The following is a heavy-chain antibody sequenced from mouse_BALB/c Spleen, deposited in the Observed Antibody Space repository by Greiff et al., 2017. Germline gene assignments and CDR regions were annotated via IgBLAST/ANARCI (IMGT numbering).Heavy chain of an antibody. Sequence: QVQLKQPGAELVRPGASVKLSCKASGYTFTSYWINWVKQRPGQGLEWIGNIYPSDSYTNYNQKFKDKATLTVDKSSSTAYMQLSSPTSEDSAVYYCTRDRYDYDAGFAYWGQGTLVTVSA. D-gene: IGHD2-4*01. CDR2: IYPSDSYT. J-gene: IGHJ3*01. CDR1: GYTFTSYW. V-gene: IGHV1-69*02. CDR3: TRDRYDYDAGFAY.